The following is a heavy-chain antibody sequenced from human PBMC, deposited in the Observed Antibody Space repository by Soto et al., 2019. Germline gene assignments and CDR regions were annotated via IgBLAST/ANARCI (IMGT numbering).Heavy chain of an antibody. J-gene: IGHJ4*02. V-gene: IGHV1-69*06. CDR2: IIPIFGTP. Sequence: QVHLVQSGAEVKKPGFSVKVSCKASEGTFNNYAISWIRQAPGHGLEWMGGIIPIFGTPNYAQKFQGRVTISADRSTTTAYMELTSLISEDTAVYYCARVLVGSSWNAIDFWGQGTLVTVSS. D-gene: IGHD6-13*01. CDR3: ARVLVGSSWNAIDF. CDR1: EGTFNNYA.